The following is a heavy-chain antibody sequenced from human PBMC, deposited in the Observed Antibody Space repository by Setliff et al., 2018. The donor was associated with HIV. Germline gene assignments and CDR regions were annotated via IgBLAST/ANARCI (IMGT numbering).Heavy chain of an antibody. V-gene: IGHV4-38-2*01. CDR1: GYSLSSDYY. CDR3: ARGPWGSMIGGINHYYYYMDV. J-gene: IGHJ6*03. CDR2: ISHSGST. Sequence: KPSETLSLTCAVSGYSLSSDYYWGWIRQPPGKGLEWIGEISHSGSTNYKPSLKSRVTISVDTSKNQFSLKLTSVTAADTAVYYCARGPWGSMIGGINHYYYYMDVWGKGTTVTVSS. D-gene: IGHD3-16*01.